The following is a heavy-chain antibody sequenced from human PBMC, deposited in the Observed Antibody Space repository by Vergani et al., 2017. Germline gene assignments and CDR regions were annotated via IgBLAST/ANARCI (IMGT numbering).Heavy chain of an antibody. CDR1: GFTFSSYS. D-gene: IGHD2-2*01. V-gene: IGHV3-21*01. Sequence: EVQLVESGGGLVKPGGSLRLSCAASGFTFSSYSMNWVRQAPGKGLEWVSSISSSSSYIYYADSVKGRFTISRDNAKNSLYLQMNSLRAEDTAVYYCARDFGYCSSTSCYFGWFDPWGQGTLVTVSS. CDR3: ARDFGYCSSTSCYFGWFDP. CDR2: ISSSSSYI. J-gene: IGHJ5*02.